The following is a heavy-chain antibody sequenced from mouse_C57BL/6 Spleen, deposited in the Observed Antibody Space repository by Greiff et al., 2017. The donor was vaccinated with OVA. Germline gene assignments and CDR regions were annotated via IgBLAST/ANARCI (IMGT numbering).Heavy chain of an antibody. CDR1: GYTFTDYN. V-gene: IGHV1-18*01. Sequence: DVKLQESGPELVKPGASVKIPCKASGYTFTDYNMDWVKQSHGKSLEWIGDINPNNGGTIYNQKFKGKATLTVDKSSSTAYMELRSLTSEDTAVYYCAREDSSGYGAYWGQGTLVTVSA. CDR2: INPNNGGT. D-gene: IGHD3-2*02. J-gene: IGHJ3*01. CDR3: AREDSSGYGAY.